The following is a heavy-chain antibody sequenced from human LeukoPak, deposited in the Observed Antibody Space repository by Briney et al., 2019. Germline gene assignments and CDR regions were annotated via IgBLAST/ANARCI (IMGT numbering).Heavy chain of an antibody. CDR2: IYPGDSDT. J-gene: IGHJ4*02. D-gene: IGHD6-6*01. CDR1: GYSFTSYW. CDR3: ARRGLVRSEGYYFDY. Sequence: GESLKISCKGSGYSFTSYWIGWVRQMPGKGLEWMGIIYPGDSDTRYSPSFQGQVAISADKSISTAYLQWSSLKASDTAMYYCARRGLVRSEGYYFDYWGQGTLVTVSS. V-gene: IGHV5-51*01.